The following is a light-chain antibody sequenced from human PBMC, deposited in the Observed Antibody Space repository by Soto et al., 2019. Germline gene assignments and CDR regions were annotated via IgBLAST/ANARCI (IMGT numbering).Light chain of an antibody. J-gene: IGLJ3*02. CDR1: SSDVGSYNL. V-gene: IGLV2-23*01. CDR2: EGS. Sequence: QSALTQPASVSGSPGQSITISCTGTSSDVGSYNLVSWYQQHPGKAPKLMIYEGSKRPSGVSNRFSGSKSGNTASLTISGLQAEDEADCSCCSYAGSSTPFGGGTKLTVL. CDR3: CSYAGSSTP.